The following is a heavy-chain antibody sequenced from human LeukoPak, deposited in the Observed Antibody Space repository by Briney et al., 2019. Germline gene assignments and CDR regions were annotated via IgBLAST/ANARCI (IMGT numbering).Heavy chain of an antibody. CDR2: ISGSGGST. V-gene: IGHV3-23*01. D-gene: IGHD1-26*01. CDR1: GLTFSSYA. Sequence: PGGSLRLSCAASGLTFSSYAMSWVRQAPGKGLEWVSAISGSGGSTYYADSVKGRFTISRDNAKNSLYLQMNSLRAEDTAVYYCARRRDSGSLQHFDYWGQGTLVTVSS. CDR3: ARRRDSGSLQHFDY. J-gene: IGHJ4*02.